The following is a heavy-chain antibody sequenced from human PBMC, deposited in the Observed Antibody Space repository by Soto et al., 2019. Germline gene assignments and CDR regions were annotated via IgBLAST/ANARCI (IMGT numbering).Heavy chain of an antibody. D-gene: IGHD6-13*01. J-gene: IGHJ4*02. V-gene: IGHV4-34*01. CDR3: ASMYSSSWYVDY. CDR2: INHSGST. CDR1: GGSFSGYY. Sequence: SETLSLTCAVYGGSFSGYYWSWIRQPPGKGLEWIGEINHSGSTNYNPYLKSRVTISLDTSKNQFSLKLSSVTAADTSVYYGASMYSSSWYVDYWGQGTLVTVSS.